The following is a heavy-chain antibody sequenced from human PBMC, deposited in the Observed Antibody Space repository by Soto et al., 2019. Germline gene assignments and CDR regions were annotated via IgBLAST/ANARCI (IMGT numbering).Heavy chain of an antibody. CDR3: ASEYCSGGSCTLYYGMDV. Sequence: QVQLVQSGAEVKKPGASVKVSCKASGYTFTSYAMHWVRQAPGQRLEWMGWINAGNGNTKYSQKFQGRVTITRDTSASTAYMARSSLRSEDTAVYYCASEYCSGGSCTLYYGMDVWGQGTTVTVSS. V-gene: IGHV1-3*01. J-gene: IGHJ6*02. D-gene: IGHD2-15*01. CDR2: INAGNGNT. CDR1: GYTFTSYA.